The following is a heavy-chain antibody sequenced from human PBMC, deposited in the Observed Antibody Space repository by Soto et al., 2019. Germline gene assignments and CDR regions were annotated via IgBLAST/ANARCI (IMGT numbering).Heavy chain of an antibody. CDR3: ARVSEDLTSNFDY. V-gene: IGHV3-21*01. J-gene: IGHJ4*02. CDR1: GFTFTRYS. CDR2: ISSTTNYI. Sequence: PGGSLRLSCAASGFTFTRYSMNWVRQAPGKGLEWVSSISSTTNYIYYADSMKGRFTVSRDNAKNSVYLEMNSLSAEDTALYYCARVSEDLTSNFDYWGQGTLVTVSS.